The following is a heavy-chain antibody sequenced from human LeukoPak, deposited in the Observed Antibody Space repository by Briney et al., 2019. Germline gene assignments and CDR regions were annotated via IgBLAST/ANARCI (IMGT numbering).Heavy chain of an antibody. CDR3: ARGYCSSTSCRAEYFQH. CDR2: ISSNGGST. Sequence: GGSLRLSCAASGFTFSSYAMHWVRQAPGKGLEYVSAISSNGGSTYYANSVKGRFTISRDNSKNTLYPQMGSLRAEDMAVYYCARGYCSSTSCRAEYFQHWGQGTLVTVSS. CDR1: GFTFSSYA. D-gene: IGHD2-2*01. J-gene: IGHJ1*01. V-gene: IGHV3-64*01.